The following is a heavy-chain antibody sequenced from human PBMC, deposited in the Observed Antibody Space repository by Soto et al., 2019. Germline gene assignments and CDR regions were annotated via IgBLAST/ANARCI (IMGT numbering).Heavy chain of an antibody. V-gene: IGHV3-11*05. CDR2: ISSSSSYT. Sequence: QVQLVESGGGLVKPGGSLRLSCAASGFTFSDYYMSWIRQAPGKGLEWVSYISSSSSYTNYADSVKGRFTISRDNAKNSLYPQMNSLRAEDTAVYYCARATAAADHTPMDVWGQGTTVTVSS. D-gene: IGHD6-13*01. J-gene: IGHJ6*02. CDR3: ARATAAADHTPMDV. CDR1: GFTFSDYY.